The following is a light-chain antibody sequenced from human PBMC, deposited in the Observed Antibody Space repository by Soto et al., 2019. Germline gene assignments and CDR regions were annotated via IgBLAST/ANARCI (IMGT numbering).Light chain of an antibody. J-gene: IGKJ4*01. CDR1: QSVSSY. V-gene: IGKV3-11*01. Sequence: EIVLTQSPATLSLSPGNRATLSCRASQSVSSYLAWYQQKPGQAPRLLIYDASNRATGIPARFSGSGSGTDFTPTIPGLASEDFAVYYCSERSHWPPTFGGGTKVEIK. CDR3: SERSHWPPT. CDR2: DAS.